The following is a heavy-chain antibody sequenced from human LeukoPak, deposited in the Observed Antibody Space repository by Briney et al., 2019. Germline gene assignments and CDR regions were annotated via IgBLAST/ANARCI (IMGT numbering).Heavy chain of an antibody. J-gene: IGHJ6*02. D-gene: IGHD3-22*01. V-gene: IGHV3-11*01. CDR2: ISSSGSTI. Sequence: NTGGSLRLSCAASGFTFSDYYMSWIRQAPGKGLEWVSYISSSGSTIYYADSVKGRFTTSRDNAKNSLYLQMTSLRPEDTALYYCAKDLSSAITSALVLDVWGQGTTVIVSS. CDR1: GFTFSDYY. CDR3: AKDLSSAITSALVLDV.